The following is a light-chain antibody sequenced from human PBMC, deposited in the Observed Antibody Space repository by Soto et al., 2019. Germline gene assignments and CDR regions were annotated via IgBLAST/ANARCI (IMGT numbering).Light chain of an antibody. CDR3: QQSSSWPHLT. CDR1: QSISSY. V-gene: IGKV3-11*01. J-gene: IGKJ4*01. Sequence: EIVLTQSPATLSLSPGERATLSCRASQSISSYLAWYQQKPGQAPRLLIYDASNRATGIQARFSGSGSGTDFTLTISSLETEDFAAYYCQQSSSWPHLTFGGGTKVEIK. CDR2: DAS.